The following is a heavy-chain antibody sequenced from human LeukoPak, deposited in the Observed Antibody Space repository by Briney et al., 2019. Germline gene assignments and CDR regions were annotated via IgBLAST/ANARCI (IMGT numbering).Heavy chain of an antibody. CDR3: ARRVAAGFFDY. V-gene: IGHV1-69*04. CDR1: GYTFTSYG. D-gene: IGHD6-13*01. J-gene: IGHJ4*02. CDR2: IIPILGIA. Sequence: SVKVSCKASGYTFTSYGISWVRQAPGQGLEWMGRIIPILGIANYAQKFQGRVTITADKSTSTAYMELSSLRSEDTAVYYCARRVAAGFFDYWGQGTLVTVSS.